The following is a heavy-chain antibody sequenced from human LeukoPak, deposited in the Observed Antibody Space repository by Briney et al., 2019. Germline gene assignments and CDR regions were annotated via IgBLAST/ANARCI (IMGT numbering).Heavy chain of an antibody. CDR1: GFTFDYYW. V-gene: IGHV3-74*01. CDR3: VVWGEDRSGHRFDF. D-gene: IGHD3-22*01. J-gene: IGHJ4*02. Sequence: GGSLRLSCAASGFTFDYYWMHWVRQALGKGLMWVSRINTDGSNTHYADSVKGRFTISRDNAKNTLYLQMNGLRVEDTAVYYCVVWGEDRSGHRFDFWGQGTLVTVSS. CDR2: INTDGSNT.